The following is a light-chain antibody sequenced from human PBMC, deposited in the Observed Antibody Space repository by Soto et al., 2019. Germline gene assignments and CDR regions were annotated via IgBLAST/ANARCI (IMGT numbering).Light chain of an antibody. J-gene: IGKJ1*01. CDR3: QHYNTYPWT. V-gene: IGKV1-5*03. Sequence: DIQMTQSPSTLSASVGDRVTVACRASQSISSWLAWYQQKAGKPPKLLIYKASALESGVPSRFSGSGSGTEFTLTISRLEPEDFSTYYCQHYNTYPWTFGQGTKVDI. CDR1: QSISSW. CDR2: KAS.